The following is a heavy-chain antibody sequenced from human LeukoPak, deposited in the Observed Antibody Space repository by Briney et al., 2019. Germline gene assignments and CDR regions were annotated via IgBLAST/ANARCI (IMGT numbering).Heavy chain of an antibody. CDR1: GGSISSYY. D-gene: IGHD3-3*01. Sequence: SETLSLTCTVSGGSISSYYWSWIRQPPGKGLEWIGYIYYSGSTNYNPSPKSRVTISVDTSKNQFSLKLSSVTAADTAVYYCARQEYDFWSGYPWGGFDYWGQGTLVTVSS. CDR2: IYYSGST. J-gene: IGHJ4*02. V-gene: IGHV4-59*08. CDR3: ARQEYDFWSGYPWGGFDY.